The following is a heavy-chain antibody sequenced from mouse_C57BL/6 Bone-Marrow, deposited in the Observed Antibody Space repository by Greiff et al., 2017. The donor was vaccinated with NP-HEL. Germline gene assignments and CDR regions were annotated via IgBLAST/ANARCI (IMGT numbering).Heavy chain of an antibody. V-gene: IGHV7-3*01. Sequence: EVQLVESGGGLVQPGGSLSLSCAASGSTFTDYYMSWVRQPPGKALEWLGFIRNKANGYTTEYSASVKGRFTISRDNSQSILYLQMNALRAEDSATYYCARYIRTFFDYWGQGTTLTVSS. CDR1: GSTFTDYY. CDR3: ARYIRTFFDY. CDR2: IRNKANGYTT. J-gene: IGHJ2*01.